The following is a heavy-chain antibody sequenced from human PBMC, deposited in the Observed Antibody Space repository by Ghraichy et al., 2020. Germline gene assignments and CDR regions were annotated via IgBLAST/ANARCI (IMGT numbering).Heavy chain of an antibody. J-gene: IGHJ4*02. CDR2: ISSRSSGI. CDR3: AKAVGYYLDL. CDR1: GFTFSTYS. V-gene: IGHV3-48*02. Sequence: GGSLRLSCAASGFTFSTYSMNWVRQAPGKGLEWVAYISSRSSGIYYADSVRGRLTISRDNAKNSLYLQMDNLRDEDTAVYYCAKAVGYYLDLWGQGTLVTVSS. D-gene: IGHD5-12*01.